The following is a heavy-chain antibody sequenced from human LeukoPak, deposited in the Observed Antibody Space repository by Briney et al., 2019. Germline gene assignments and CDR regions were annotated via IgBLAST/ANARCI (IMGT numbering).Heavy chain of an antibody. CDR3: ARVTGVYDYAMDV. Sequence: AGGSLRLSCAASGFTISTYSMNWVRQAPGRGPEWISYISTSSTTIYYADSVKGRFTISGDNAKNSLYLQMNSLRAEDTAVYYCARVTGVYDYAMDVWGQGTTVTVSS. V-gene: IGHV3-48*04. CDR2: ISTSSTTI. D-gene: IGHD3-10*01. CDR1: GFTISTYS. J-gene: IGHJ6*02.